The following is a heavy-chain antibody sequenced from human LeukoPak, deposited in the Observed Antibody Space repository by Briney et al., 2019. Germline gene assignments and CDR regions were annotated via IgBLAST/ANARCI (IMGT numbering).Heavy chain of an antibody. V-gene: IGHV3-23*01. J-gene: IGHJ4*02. CDR1: GFTFSSYA. D-gene: IGHD3-10*01. CDR2: ISGSGTNT. CDR3: AKDQDYYGLGSYPTY. Sequence: GGSLRLSCAASGFTFSSYAMSWVRQAPGKGLEWVSEISGSGTNTYYADSVKGRFTISRDNSRNTLNLQMNSLRDEDTAVYFCAKDQDYYGLGSYPTYWGQGTLVTVSS.